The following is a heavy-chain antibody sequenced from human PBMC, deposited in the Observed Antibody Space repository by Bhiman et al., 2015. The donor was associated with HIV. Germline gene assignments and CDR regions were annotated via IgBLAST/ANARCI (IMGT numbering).Heavy chain of an antibody. V-gene: IGHV3-21*01. CDR2: VTSSSTYI. CDR3: TRAPNHYYYMDV. CDR1: GFTFSTYS. J-gene: IGHJ6*03. Sequence: EVQLVESGGGLVQSGGSLRLSCAASGFTFSTYSMNWVRQAPGKGLEWVSSVTSSSTYISYADSVKGRFTISRDNAKNSLYLQMNSLRGDDTAVYFCTRAPNHYYYMDVWGKGTTVTVSS.